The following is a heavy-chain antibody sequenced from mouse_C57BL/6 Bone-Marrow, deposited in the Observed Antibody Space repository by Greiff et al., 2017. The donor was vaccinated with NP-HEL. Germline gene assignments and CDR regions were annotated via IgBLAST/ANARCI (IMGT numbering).Heavy chain of an antibody. V-gene: IGHV1-22*01. CDR1: GYTFTDYN. J-gene: IGHJ3*01. Sequence: EVQVVESGPELVKPGASVKMSCKASGYTFTDYNMHWVKQSHGKSLEWIGYINPNNGGTSYNQKFKGKATLTVNKSSSTAYMELRSLTSEDSAVYYCARDGYYIAYWGQGTLVTVSA. CDR2: INPNNGGT. CDR3: ARDGYYIAY. D-gene: IGHD2-3*01.